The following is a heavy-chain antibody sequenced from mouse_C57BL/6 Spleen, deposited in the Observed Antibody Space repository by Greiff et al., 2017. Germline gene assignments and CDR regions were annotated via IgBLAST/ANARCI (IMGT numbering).Heavy chain of an antibody. V-gene: IGHV1-52*01. CDR2: IDPSDSET. J-gene: IGHJ3*01. CDR3: ARSDDYDEDFAY. D-gene: IGHD2-4*01. Sequence: QVQLQQPGAELVRPGSSVKLSCKASGYTFTSYWMHWVKQRPIQGLEWIGNIDPSDSETHYNQKFKDKATLTVDKSSSTAYMQLSSLTSEDSAVXYCARSDDYDEDFAYWGQGTLVTVSA. CDR1: GYTFTSYW.